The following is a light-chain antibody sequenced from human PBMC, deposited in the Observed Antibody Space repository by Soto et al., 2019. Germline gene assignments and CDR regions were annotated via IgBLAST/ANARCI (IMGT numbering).Light chain of an antibody. V-gene: IGKV1-13*02. CDR3: QKYNSDAPTWT. Sequence: GDRVTITCRASQGISSALAWYQQKPGEAPKLLIYDASSLESGVPSRFSGSGSGTDFTLTISSLQPEYVATYGCQKYNSDAPTWTFGQGTKGDIK. CDR2: DAS. CDR1: QGISSA. J-gene: IGKJ1*01.